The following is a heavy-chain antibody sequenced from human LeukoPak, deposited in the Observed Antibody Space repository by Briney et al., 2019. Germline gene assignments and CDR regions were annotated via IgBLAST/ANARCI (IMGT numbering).Heavy chain of an antibody. CDR2: IYPGDSDT. CDR1: GYSFTNYW. J-gene: IGHJ2*01. Sequence: GESLKISRKGSGYSFTNYWIGWVRQMPGKGLEWMGIIYPGDSDTRYSPSFQGQVTISVDKSISTAYLQWSSLKASDTAMYYCAKAGSHWYFDLWGRGTLVTVSS. V-gene: IGHV5-51*01. CDR3: AKAGSHWYFDL. D-gene: IGHD6-13*01.